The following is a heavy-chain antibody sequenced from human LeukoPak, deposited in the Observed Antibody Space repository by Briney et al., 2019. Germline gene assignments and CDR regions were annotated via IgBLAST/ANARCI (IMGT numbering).Heavy chain of an antibody. CDR1: GYTFTSYG. V-gene: IGHV1-18*01. J-gene: IGHJ4*02. D-gene: IGHD3-22*01. Sequence: GASVKVSCKASGYTFTSYGISWVRQAPGQGLEWMGWISAYNGNTNYAQKLQGRVTMTTDTSTSTAYMELRSLRSDDTAVYYCARAPPRITMIGIGDYWGQGTLVTVSS. CDR2: ISAYNGNT. CDR3: ARAPPRITMIGIGDY.